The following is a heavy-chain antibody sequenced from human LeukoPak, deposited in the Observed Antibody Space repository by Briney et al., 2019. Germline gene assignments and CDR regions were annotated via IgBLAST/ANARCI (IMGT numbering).Heavy chain of an antibody. CDR3: ARDNGDYTFDY. Sequence: GGSLRLSCAASGFTFSSYGMHWIRQAPGKGLERVAVIWYDGSNKYYADSVKGRFTISRDNSKNTLYLQMNSLRAEDTAVYYCARDNGDYTFDYWGQGTLVTVSS. CDR1: GFTFSSYG. V-gene: IGHV3-33*01. J-gene: IGHJ4*02. CDR2: IWYDGSNK. D-gene: IGHD4-17*01.